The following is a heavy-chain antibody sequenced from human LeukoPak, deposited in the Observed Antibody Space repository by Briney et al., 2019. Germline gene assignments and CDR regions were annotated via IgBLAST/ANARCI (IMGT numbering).Heavy chain of an antibody. CDR3: ARGGRTDSGSYPYGMDV. CDR2: IYGGATT. D-gene: IGHD3-10*01. Sequence: EAGGSLRLSCAASGFSVSRNYLSWVRQAPGKGLEWVSVIYGGATTDYADSVKGRFTISTDSSKNTLYLQMNSLRHEDTSVYYCARGGRTDSGSYPYGMDVWGQGATVIVSS. J-gene: IGHJ6*02. V-gene: IGHV3-66*01. CDR1: GFSVSRNY.